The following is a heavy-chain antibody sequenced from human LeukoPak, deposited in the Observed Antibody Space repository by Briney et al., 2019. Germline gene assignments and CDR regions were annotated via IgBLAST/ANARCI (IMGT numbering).Heavy chain of an antibody. Sequence: GGSLRLSCAASGFTFSDYYMSWIRQAPGKGLEWVSYISSSGSTIYYADSVKGRLTISRDNSKNTLYLQMNSLRAEDTAVYYCAKERSTTAPMDVWGQGTTVTVSS. J-gene: IGHJ6*02. CDR1: GFTFSDYY. D-gene: IGHD4-11*01. V-gene: IGHV3-11*01. CDR3: AKERSTTAPMDV. CDR2: ISSSGSTI.